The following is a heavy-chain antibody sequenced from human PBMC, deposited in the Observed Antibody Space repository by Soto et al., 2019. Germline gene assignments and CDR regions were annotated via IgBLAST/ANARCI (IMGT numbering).Heavy chain of an antibody. CDR1: GGSISSYY. CDR3: ARGGVATIGIFDY. CDR2: IYYSGST. Sequence: PSETLSLTCTVSGGSISSYYWSWIRQPPGKGLEWIGYIYYSGSTYYNPSLKSRVTISVDTSKNQFSLKLSSVTAADTAVYYCARGGVATIGIFDYWGQGTLVTVSS. D-gene: IGHD5-12*01. J-gene: IGHJ4*02. V-gene: IGHV4-59*08.